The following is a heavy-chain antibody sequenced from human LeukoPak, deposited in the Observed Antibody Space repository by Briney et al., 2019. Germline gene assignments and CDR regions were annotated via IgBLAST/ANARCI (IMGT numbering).Heavy chain of an antibody. J-gene: IGHJ5*02. CDR2: IIPIFGIA. Sequence: GASVKVSCKASGGTFSSYAISWVRQAPGQGLEWMGRIIPIFGIANYAQKFQGRVTITADKSTSTAYMELSSLRSEDTAVYYCAKAIAARPGNWFDPWGRGTLATVSS. CDR3: AKAIAARPGNWFDP. V-gene: IGHV1-69*04. CDR1: GGTFSSYA. D-gene: IGHD6-6*01.